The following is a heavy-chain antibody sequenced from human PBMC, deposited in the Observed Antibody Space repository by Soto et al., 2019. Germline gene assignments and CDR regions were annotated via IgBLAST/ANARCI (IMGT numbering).Heavy chain of an antibody. CDR2: ISGSGGST. CDR1: GFTFSSYA. CDR3: AKHLYYDSSGDYYFDY. D-gene: IGHD3-22*01. J-gene: IGHJ4*02. V-gene: IGHV3-23*01. Sequence: GGSLRLSCVASGFTFSSYAMSWVRQAPGKGLEWVSVISGSGGSTNYADSVRGRFTISRDNSKNTLYLQMNSLRAEDTAVYYCAKHLYYDSSGDYYFDYWGQGTLVTVSS.